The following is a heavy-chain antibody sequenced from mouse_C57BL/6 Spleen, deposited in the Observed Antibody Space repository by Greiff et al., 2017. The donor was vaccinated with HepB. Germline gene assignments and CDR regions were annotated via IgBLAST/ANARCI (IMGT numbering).Heavy chain of an antibody. J-gene: IGHJ4*01. Sequence: VQLKESGAELVKPGASVKLSCTASGFNIKDYYMHWVKQRTEQGLEWIGRIDPEDGETEYAPKFQGKATITADTSSNTAYLQLSSLTSEDTAVYYCASTAQYAMDYWGQGTSVTVSS. CDR1: GFNIKDYY. CDR3: ASTAQYAMDY. CDR2: IDPEDGET. D-gene: IGHD3-2*02. V-gene: IGHV14-2*01.